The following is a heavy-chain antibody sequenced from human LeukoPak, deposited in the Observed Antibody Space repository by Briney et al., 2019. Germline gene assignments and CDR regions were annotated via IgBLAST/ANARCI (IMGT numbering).Heavy chain of an antibody. J-gene: IGHJ4*02. CDR3: ASRGYTYGYGQDY. CDR2: ISSSSSYI. D-gene: IGHD5-18*01. Sequence: PGGSLRLSCAASGFTFSSYSMNWVRQAPGKGLKWVSSISSSSSYIYYADSVKGRFTISRDNSKNTLYLQMNSLRAEDTAVYYCASRGYTYGYGQDYWGQGTLVTVSS. V-gene: IGHV3-21*04. CDR1: GFTFSSYS.